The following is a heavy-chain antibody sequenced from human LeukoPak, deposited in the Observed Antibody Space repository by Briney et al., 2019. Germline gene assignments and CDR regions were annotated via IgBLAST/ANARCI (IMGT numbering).Heavy chain of an antibody. D-gene: IGHD2-21*02. CDR3: ARGPSVYCGGDCYPEYFQH. Sequence: SETLSLTCTVSGGSISSSSYSWGWIRQPPGKGLEWIGSIYYSGSTCYNPSLKSRVTVSVDTSKNQFSLKLSSVTAADTAVYYCARGPSVYCGGDCYPEYFQHWGQGTLVTVSS. J-gene: IGHJ1*01. CDR1: GGSISSSSYS. V-gene: IGHV4-39*01. CDR2: IYYSGST.